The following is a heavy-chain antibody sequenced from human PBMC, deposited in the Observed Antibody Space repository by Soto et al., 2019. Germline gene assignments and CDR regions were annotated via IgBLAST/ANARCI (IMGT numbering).Heavy chain of an antibody. CDR3: ARGMTMITFGGVIVSAYDY. J-gene: IGHJ4*02. CDR1: GYTFTGYY. V-gene: IGHV1-2*04. CDR2: INPNSGGT. D-gene: IGHD3-16*02. Sequence: GASVKVSCKASGYTFTGYYMHWVRQAPGQGLEWMGWINPNSGGTNCAQKFQGWVTMTRDTSISTAYMELSRLRSDDTAVYYCARGMTMITFGGVIVSAYDYWGQGTLVTVSS.